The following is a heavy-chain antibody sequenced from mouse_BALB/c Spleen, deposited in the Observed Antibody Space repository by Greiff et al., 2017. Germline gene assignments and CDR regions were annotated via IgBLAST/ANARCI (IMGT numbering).Heavy chain of an antibody. J-gene: IGHJ4*01. V-gene: IGHV2-9*02. CDR1: GFSLTSYG. D-gene: IGHD2-2*01. Sequence: VKLQESGPGLVAPSQSLSITCTVSGFSLTSYGVHWVRQPPGKGLEWLGVIWAGGSTNYNSALMSRLSISKDNSKSQVFLKMNSLQTDDTAMYYCAREDGYGAMDYWGQGTSVTVSS. CDR3: AREDGYGAMDY. CDR2: IWAGGST.